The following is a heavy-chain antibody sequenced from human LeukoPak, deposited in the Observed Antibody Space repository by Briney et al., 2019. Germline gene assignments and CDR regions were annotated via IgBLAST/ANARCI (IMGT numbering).Heavy chain of an antibody. J-gene: IGHJ4*02. V-gene: IGHV1-46*01. CDR2: IYPRDGST. CDR1: GYTFTSNY. Sequence: ASVKVSCKASGYTFTSNYIHWVRQAPGQGLEWMGMIYPRDGSTSYAQKFQGRVTVTRDTSTSTVHMELSGLRSDDTAVYYCARVEDCSSTSCYFTTGFDYWGQGTLVTVSS. CDR3: ARVEDCSSTSCYFTTGFDY. D-gene: IGHD2-2*01.